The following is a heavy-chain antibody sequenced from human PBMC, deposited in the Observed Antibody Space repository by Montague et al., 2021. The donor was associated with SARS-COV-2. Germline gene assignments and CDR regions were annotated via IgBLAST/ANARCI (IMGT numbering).Heavy chain of an antibody. Sequence: SETLSLTCTVTGGPISGSSDYWGWIRQFPGKGLEWIASVDYSGNTYYXPSLKSRLTISVDTSKNQFSLKLNSVTAADTALYYCARREYSYGWGDWGQGTLVTVSS. J-gene: IGHJ4*02. V-gene: IGHV4-39*01. CDR1: GGPISGSSDY. CDR2: VDYSGNT. CDR3: ARREYSYGWGD. D-gene: IGHD5-18*01.